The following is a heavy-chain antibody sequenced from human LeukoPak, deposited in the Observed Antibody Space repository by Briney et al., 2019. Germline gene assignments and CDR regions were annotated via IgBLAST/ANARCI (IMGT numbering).Heavy chain of an antibody. CDR1: GFTFSSYS. J-gene: IGHJ4*02. Sequence: MAGGSLRLSCAASGFTFSSYSMNWVRQAPGKGLEWVSSISSSSSYIYYADSVKGRFTISRDNAKNSLYLQMNSLRAEDTAVYYCARGGSWRSDPESYWGQGTLVTVSS. V-gene: IGHV3-21*01. CDR3: ARGGSWRSDPESY. D-gene: IGHD3-3*01. CDR2: ISSSSSYI.